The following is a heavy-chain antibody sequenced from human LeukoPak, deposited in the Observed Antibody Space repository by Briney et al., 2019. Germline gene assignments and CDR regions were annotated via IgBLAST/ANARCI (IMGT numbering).Heavy chain of an antibody. CDR3: ARLHSSGWYGGDAFDI. J-gene: IGHJ3*02. CDR2: MNPNSGNT. CDR1: GYTFTSYD. Sequence: GASVKVSCKASGYTFTSYDINWVRQATGQGLEWMGWMNPNSGNTGYAQKFQGRVTMTRNTSISTAYMELSSLRSKDTAVYYCARLHSSGWYGGDAFDIWGQGTMVTVSS. D-gene: IGHD6-19*01. V-gene: IGHV1-8*01.